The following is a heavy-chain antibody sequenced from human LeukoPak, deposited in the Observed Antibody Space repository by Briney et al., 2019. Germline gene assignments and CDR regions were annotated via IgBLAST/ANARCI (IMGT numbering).Heavy chain of an antibody. D-gene: IGHD3-22*01. CDR2: MNPNSGNT. Sequence: ASVKVSCKASGYTFTSYGISWVRQATGQGLEWMGWMNPNSGNTGYAQKFQGRVTMTRNTSISTAYMELSSLRSEDTAVYYCARVSYDSSGYYYWGQGTLVTVSS. J-gene: IGHJ4*02. CDR3: ARVSYDSSGYYY. CDR1: GYTFTSYG. V-gene: IGHV1-8*02.